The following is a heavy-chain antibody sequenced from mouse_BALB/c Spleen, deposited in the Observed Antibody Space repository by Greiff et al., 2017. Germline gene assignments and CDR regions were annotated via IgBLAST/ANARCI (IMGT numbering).Heavy chain of an antibody. CDR2: ISSGGST. V-gene: IGHV5-6-5*01. J-gene: IGHJ2*01. D-gene: IGHD2-4*01. CDR3: ARGMIEGGYYFDY. CDR1: GFTFSSYA. Sequence: DVKLVESGGGLVKPGGSLKLSCAASGFTFSSYAMSWVRQTPEKRLEWVASISSGGSTYYPDSVKGRFTISRDNARNILYLQMSSLRSEDTAMYYCARGMIEGGYYFDYWGQGTTLTVSS.